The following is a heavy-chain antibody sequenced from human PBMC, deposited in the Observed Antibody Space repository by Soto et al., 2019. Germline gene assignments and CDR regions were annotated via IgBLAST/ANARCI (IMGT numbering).Heavy chain of an antibody. CDR3: ARQRPTDGRWEFANYYGMDV. V-gene: IGHV4-39*01. D-gene: IGHD1-26*01. J-gene: IGHJ6*02. Sequence: LSLTCIVSGGSISSSIYYWGWIRQPPGKGLEWIGSFSHSESTKYNPSLKSRVTISVDTSKNQFSLKLSSVTAADTAVYYCARQRPTDGRWEFANYYGMDVWGQGTPVTVSS. CDR1: GGSISSSIYY. CDR2: FSHSEST.